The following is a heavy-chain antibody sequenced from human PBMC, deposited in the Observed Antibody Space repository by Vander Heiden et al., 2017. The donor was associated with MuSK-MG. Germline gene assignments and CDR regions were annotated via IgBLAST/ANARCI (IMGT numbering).Heavy chain of an antibody. V-gene: IGHV4-39*01. CDR1: GGSISSNYY. J-gene: IGHJ2*01. CDR2: IYYTGRN. D-gene: IGHD2-2*02. CDR3: AKPHTCLGHWYFDL. Sequence: QLQLQESGPGLVKPSETLSLTCTVSGGSISSNYYWGWIRQPPGMGLEWIASIYYTGRNYYNPALKSRVTISVDTSQNQLSREVKSVTAAATAVYYCAKPHTCLGHWYFDLWGRGTMVTVCS.